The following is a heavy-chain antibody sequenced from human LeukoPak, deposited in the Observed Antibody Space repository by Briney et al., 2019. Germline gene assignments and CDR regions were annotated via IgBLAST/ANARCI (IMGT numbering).Heavy chain of an antibody. J-gene: IGHJ6*02. D-gene: IGHD3-3*01. CDR3: AREGPSFWSGPDYGMDV. V-gene: IGHV4-61*01. Sequence: PSETLSLTCTVSGGSVSSGSYYWRWIRQPPGKGLEWIGYIYYSGSTNYNPSLKSRVTISVDTSKNQFSLKLSSVTAADTAVYYCAREGPSFWSGPDYGMDVWGQGTTVTVSS. CDR2: IYYSGST. CDR1: GGSVSSGSYY.